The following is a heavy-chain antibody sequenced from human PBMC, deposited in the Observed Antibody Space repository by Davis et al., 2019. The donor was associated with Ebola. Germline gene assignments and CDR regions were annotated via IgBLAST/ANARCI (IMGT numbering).Heavy chain of an antibody. CDR2: IRYDGRYK. D-gene: IGHD6-19*01. CDR3: ARERDGSGWGRFDH. Sequence: PAGSLRLSCAASGFSFSTYGMHWVRQAPGKGLEWVAIIRYDGRYKYYADPVKGRFTISRENSKNTMYLQMNSLRAEDTGFYYCARERDGSGWGRFDHWGQGTLVTVSS. CDR1: GFSFSTYG. J-gene: IGHJ4*02. V-gene: IGHV3-30*02.